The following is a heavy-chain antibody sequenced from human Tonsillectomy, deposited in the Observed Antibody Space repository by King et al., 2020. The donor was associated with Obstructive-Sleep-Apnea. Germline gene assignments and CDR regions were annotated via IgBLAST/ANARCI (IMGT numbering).Heavy chain of an antibody. V-gene: IGHV4-39*01. CDR1: GDSLSSSSYY. CDR2: IYYRGST. J-gene: IGHJ4*02. Sequence: QLQESGPGLVKPSETLSLTCTVSGDSLSSSSYYLGGIRQPPGKGLEWIGGIYYRGSTYYNPSLKSLVTIAVDTSKNQFSLKLGSVTAADTAVYYCATHTTAWRPVDSWGQGTLVTVSS. D-gene: IGHD1-14*01. CDR3: ATHTTAWRPVDS.